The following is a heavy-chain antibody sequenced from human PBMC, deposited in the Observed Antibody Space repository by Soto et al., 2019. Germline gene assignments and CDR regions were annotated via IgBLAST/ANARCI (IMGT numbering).Heavy chain of an antibody. J-gene: IGHJ4*02. CDR3: VTRSRGLQSSPPRLDS. V-gene: IGHV3-23*01. D-gene: IGHD4-4*01. CDR1: GLTFSGYG. CDR2: ISGSGSST. Sequence: VQLLESGGGLVQPGGSLRLSCAPSGLTFSGYGMSWVRQAPGTGLEGVSAISGSGSSTYYADSVKGRFTISRDDSKNSLFLQMNSLRAEDTAVYYCVTRSRGLQSSPPRLDSWGQGTLVTVSS.